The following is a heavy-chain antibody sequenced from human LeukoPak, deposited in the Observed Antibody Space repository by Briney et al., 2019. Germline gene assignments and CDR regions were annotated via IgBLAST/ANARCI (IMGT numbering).Heavy chain of an antibody. Sequence: SQTLSLTCTVSGGSISSGSYYWSRIRQPAGKGLEWIGRIYTSGSTNYNPSLKSRVTISVDTSKNQFSLKLSSVTAADTAVYYCARAGNYYDSSGYADGFDAFDIWGQGTMVTVSS. CDR3: ARAGNYYDSSGYADGFDAFDI. V-gene: IGHV4-61*02. CDR1: GGSISSGSYY. D-gene: IGHD3-22*01. CDR2: IYTSGST. J-gene: IGHJ3*02.